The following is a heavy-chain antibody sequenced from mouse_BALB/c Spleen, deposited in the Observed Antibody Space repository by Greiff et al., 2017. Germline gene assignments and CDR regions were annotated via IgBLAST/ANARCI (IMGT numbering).Heavy chain of an antibody. D-gene: IGHD1-1*01. CDR2: ISYSGST. CDR1: GYSITSDYA. CDR3: ARSYYYGSSYDYAIDY. Sequence: EVKLMESGPGLVKPSQSLSLTCTVTGYSITSDYAWNWIRQFPGNKLEWIGYISYSGSTSYNPSLKSRISITRDTSKNQFFLQLNSVTTEDTATYYCARSYYYGSSYDYAIDYWGQGTSVTVSS. V-gene: IGHV3-2*02. J-gene: IGHJ4*01.